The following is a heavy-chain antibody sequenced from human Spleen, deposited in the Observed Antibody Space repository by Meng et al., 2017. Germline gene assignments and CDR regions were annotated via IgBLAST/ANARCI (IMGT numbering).Heavy chain of an antibody. Sequence: QVELVQSGGEVKKPGASVRVSCKASGYTFTNYGISWVRQAPGQGLEWMGWIHPSGNANYAQKFQGRVTMTTDTSTTTAYMELRSLRSDDSALYYCVKHSSDWSLDSWGQGTLVTVSS. D-gene: IGHD6-19*01. J-gene: IGHJ4*02. CDR2: IHPSGNA. CDR1: GYTFTNYG. CDR3: VKHSSDWSLDS. V-gene: IGHV1-18*01.